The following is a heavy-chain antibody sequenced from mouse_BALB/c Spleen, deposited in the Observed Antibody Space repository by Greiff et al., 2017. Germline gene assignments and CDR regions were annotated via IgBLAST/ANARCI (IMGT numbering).Heavy chain of an antibody. J-gene: IGHJ3*01. CDR1: GYTFTSYW. CDR2: IYPGNSDT. D-gene: IGHD3-2*01. CDR3: TRETARAWFAY. Sequence: EVQLQQSGTVLARPGASVKMSCKASGYTFTSYWMHWVKQRPGQGLEWIGAIYPGNSDTSYNQKFKGKAKLTAVTSTSTAYMELSSLTNEDSAVYYCTRETARAWFAYWGQGTLVTVSA. V-gene: IGHV1-5*01.